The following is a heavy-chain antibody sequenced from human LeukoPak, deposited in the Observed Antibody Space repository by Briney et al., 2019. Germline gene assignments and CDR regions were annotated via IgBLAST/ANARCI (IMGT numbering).Heavy chain of an antibody. CDR3: ATDGPYTAMVKGGDY. V-gene: IGHV1-24*01. J-gene: IGHJ4*02. CDR2: FDPEEGET. CDR1: GYTLTELS. Sequence: ASVKVSCKVSGYTLTELSMHWVRQAPGKGLEWMGGFDPEEGETIYAQKFQGRVTMTEDTSTDTAYMELSSLRSEDTAVYYCATDGPYTAMVKGGDYWGQGTLVTVSS. D-gene: IGHD5-18*01.